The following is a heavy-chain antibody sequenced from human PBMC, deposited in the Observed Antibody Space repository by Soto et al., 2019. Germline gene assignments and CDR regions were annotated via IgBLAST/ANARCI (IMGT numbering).Heavy chain of an antibody. CDR1: GYTFTGYY. V-gene: IGHV1-2*04. CDR2: INPNSGGT. Sequence: ASVKVSCKASGYTFTGYYMHWVRQAPGQGLEWMGWINPNSGGTNYAQKFQGWVTMTRDTSISTAYMELSRLRSDDTAVYYCARDDSHYYDSSGSFQHWGQGTLVTVSS. D-gene: IGHD3-22*01. CDR3: ARDDSHYYDSSGSFQH. J-gene: IGHJ1*01.